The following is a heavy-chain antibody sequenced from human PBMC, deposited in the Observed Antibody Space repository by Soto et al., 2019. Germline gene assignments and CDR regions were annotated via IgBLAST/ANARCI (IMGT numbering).Heavy chain of an antibody. CDR1: GFSLSTTGMC. Sequence: SGPTLVNPTQTLTLTCTFSGFSLSTTGMCVSWIRQPPGKALEWLALIDWDDDKSYSTSLKTGLIISKDTSKNQVVLIMTNMDPVDTATYYCARSSSGWTAPFDYWGQGTLVTVSS. J-gene: IGHJ4*02. D-gene: IGHD6-19*01. CDR3: ARSSSGWTAPFDY. CDR2: IDWDDDK. V-gene: IGHV2-70*01.